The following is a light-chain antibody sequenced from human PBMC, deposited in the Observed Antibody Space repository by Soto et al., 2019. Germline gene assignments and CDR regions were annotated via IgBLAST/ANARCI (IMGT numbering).Light chain of an antibody. J-gene: IGKJ1*01. CDR1: QSVSSSY. V-gene: IGKV3-20*01. CDR3: QQYGSSRT. CDR2: GAS. Sequence: EIVLTQSPGTLSLSPGERATLSCRASQSVSSSYLAWYQQRPGQAPRLLIYGASSRATGIPDRFSGSGSGTVFTLTISRLEPEDFAVYYCQQYGSSRTLGQGTKVDIK.